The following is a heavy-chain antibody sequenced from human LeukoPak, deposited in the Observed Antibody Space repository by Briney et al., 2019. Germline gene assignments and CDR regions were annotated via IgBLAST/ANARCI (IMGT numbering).Heavy chain of an antibody. Sequence: ASLKVSCKSSGDTFTGYYMHWVRQAPGQGLEWMGWINPKSGGTKYAQKFQGRVTVTRDTSISTAYMELSRLRSDDTAVYYCARSPSNYYPYFFDYWGQGILVTVSS. CDR2: INPKSGGT. CDR3: ARSPSNYYPYFFDY. V-gene: IGHV1-2*02. D-gene: IGHD3-10*01. J-gene: IGHJ4*02. CDR1: GDTFTGYY.